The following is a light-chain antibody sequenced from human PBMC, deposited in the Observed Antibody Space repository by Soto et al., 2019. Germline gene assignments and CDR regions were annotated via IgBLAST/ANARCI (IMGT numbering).Light chain of an antibody. J-gene: IGKJ2*01. CDR1: QSISSW. V-gene: IGKV1-5*03. Sequence: DIQMTQSPSTLSASVGDRVTITCRASQSISSWLAWYQQKPGKAPKLLIYKASSLESGVPSRFSGRGSGPEFTLTISGLQPDDFATYHCQQYNSYSYPFGQGTKLEI. CDR3: QQYNSYSYP. CDR2: KAS.